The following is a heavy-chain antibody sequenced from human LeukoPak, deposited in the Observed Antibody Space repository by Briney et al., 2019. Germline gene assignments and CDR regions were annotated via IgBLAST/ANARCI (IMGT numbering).Heavy chain of an antibody. CDR1: GYTSTGYY. D-gene: IGHD6-13*01. Sequence: ASVKVSCKASGYTSTGYYMHWVRQAPGQGLEWMGWINPNSGDTKYAQKFQGRVTMTRDTSISTAYMELTRLRSDDSAVYYCARGETEETGTRPDAFDIWGHGTMVTVSS. V-gene: IGHV1-2*02. CDR3: ARGETEETGTRPDAFDI. J-gene: IGHJ3*02. CDR2: INPNSGDT.